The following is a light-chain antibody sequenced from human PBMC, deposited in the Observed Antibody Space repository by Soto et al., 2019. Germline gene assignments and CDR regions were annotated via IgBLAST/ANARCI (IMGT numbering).Light chain of an antibody. CDR3: SSYTSSSTPWV. Sequence: QSALTQPASVSGSPGQSITISCTGTSSDVGGYNYVSWYQHHPGKAPKLMIFEVSNRPSGVSNRFSGSKSGNTASLTISGLQAEDEADYYCSSYTSSSTPWVFGGGTKVT. J-gene: IGLJ3*02. CDR2: EVS. V-gene: IGLV2-14*01. CDR1: SSDVGGYNY.